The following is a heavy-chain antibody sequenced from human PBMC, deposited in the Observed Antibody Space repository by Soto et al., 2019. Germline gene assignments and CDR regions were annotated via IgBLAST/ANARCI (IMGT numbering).Heavy chain of an antibody. V-gene: IGHV1-8*02. Sequence: GASVKVSCKASGGTFSSYAISWVRQAPGQGLEWMGWINPNCGNTDYAQKFQGRVTMTRNTSMSTAYMELSSLRSEDTAVYYCASLRPLFCSSTSCMDVWGKGTTVTVSS. D-gene: IGHD2-2*01. CDR3: ASLRPLFCSSTSCMDV. J-gene: IGHJ6*04. CDR1: GGTFSSYA. CDR2: INPNCGNT.